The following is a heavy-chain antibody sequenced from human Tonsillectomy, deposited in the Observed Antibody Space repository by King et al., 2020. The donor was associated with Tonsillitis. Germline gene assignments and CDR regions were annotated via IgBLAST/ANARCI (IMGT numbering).Heavy chain of an antibody. D-gene: IGHD6-19*01. J-gene: IGHJ4*02. CDR2: ISGRGDST. CDR1: GFTFRSYA. V-gene: IGHV3-23*04. Sequence: VQLVESGGGLVQPGGSLRLSCEASGFTFRSYAMSWVRQAPGEGLEWVSGISGRGDSTYYADSVKGRFTISRDNSKTTVYLQMNSLRAEDTAVYYCAKDPYSSDWGQGNLVTVSS. CDR3: AKDPYSSD.